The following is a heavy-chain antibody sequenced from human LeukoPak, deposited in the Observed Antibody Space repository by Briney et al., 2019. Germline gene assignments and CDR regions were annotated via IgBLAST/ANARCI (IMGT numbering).Heavy chain of an antibody. J-gene: IGHJ4*02. CDR1: GFTSSDYY. CDR3: ARDGSSPGGYFDY. D-gene: IGHD6-19*01. V-gene: IGHV3-11*06. Sequence: PGGSLRLSCAASGFTSSDYYMSWIRQAPGKGLEWVSYISSSSSYTNYADSVKGRFTISRDNAKNSLYLQMNSLRAEDTAVYYCARDGSSPGGYFDYWGQGTLVTVSS. CDR2: ISSSSSYT.